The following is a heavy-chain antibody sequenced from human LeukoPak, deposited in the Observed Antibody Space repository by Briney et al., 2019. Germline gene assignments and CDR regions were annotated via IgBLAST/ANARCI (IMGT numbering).Heavy chain of an antibody. CDR1: GFTFSSYV. D-gene: IGHD4-23*01. CDR3: ARRTVTLDY. J-gene: IGHJ4*02. V-gene: IGHV3-74*01. CDR2: INSDGSDT. Sequence: GGSLRLSRAASGFTFSSYVMHWVRQVSGKGLVWVSRINSDGSDTYYADSVKGRFTISRDNAKNTLYLQMNSLRAEDTAVYYCARRTVTLDYWGQGSLVTVSS.